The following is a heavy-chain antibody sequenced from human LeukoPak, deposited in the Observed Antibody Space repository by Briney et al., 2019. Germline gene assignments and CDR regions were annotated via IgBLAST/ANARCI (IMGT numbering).Heavy chain of an antibody. CDR1: GLIFSKYW. CDR3: ARENYYYDNTGYTTFDY. CDR2: IKPDGSEK. V-gene: IGHV3-7*03. D-gene: IGHD3-22*01. Sequence: PGGSLRLSCAASGLIFSKYWMTWVRQAPGKGLEWVASIKPDGSEKYYLDSVRGRFTISRDNARDSLYLQMNSLRAEDTALYYCARENYYYDNTGYTTFDYWGQGTLVTVSS. J-gene: IGHJ4*02.